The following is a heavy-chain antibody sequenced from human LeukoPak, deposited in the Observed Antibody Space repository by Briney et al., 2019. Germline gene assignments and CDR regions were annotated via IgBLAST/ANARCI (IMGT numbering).Heavy chain of an antibody. CDR1: TFAFSNYW. CDR2: INQDGSEK. J-gene: IGHJ3*02. D-gene: IGHD4-23*01. V-gene: IGHV3-7*01. Sequence: PGGSLRLSCAASTFAFSNYWMTWVRQAPGKGLEWVANINQDGSEKYYVDSVKGRFTISRDNAKNTLFLQMNSLRAEDTAVYYCARDKYGGNSNAFDIWGQGTLVTVSS. CDR3: ARDKYGGNSNAFDI.